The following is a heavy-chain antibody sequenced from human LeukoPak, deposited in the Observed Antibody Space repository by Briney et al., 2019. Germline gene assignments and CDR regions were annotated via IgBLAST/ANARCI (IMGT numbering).Heavy chain of an antibody. CDR1: GFTFDDYA. D-gene: IGHD1-26*01. J-gene: IGHJ4*02. CDR2: NSGVGGST. V-gene: IGHV3-43*02. Sequence: PGRSLRLSSAASGFTFDDYAMHGGRQAPGKGLECVSLNSGVGGSTYYADSVKGGFTISRDNSKNSLYLHMKSLRTQDTPLYNSAKGGESYYYASLVWMYWCQGTMVTVSS. CDR3: AKGGESYYYASLVWMY.